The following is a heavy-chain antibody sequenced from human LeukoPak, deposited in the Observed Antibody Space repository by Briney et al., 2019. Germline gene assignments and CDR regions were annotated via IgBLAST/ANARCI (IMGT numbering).Heavy chain of an antibody. CDR1: GFTFSSYS. CDR3: ARDTEQQHFIDY. CDR2: ISSSSSYI. Sequence: PGGSLRLSCAASGFTFSSYSMNWVRQAPGKGLEWVSSISSSSSYIYYADSVKGRFTISRDNAKNSLYLQMNSLRAEDTAVYYCARDTEQQHFIDYWGQGTLVTVSS. J-gene: IGHJ4*02. V-gene: IGHV3-21*01. D-gene: IGHD6-13*01.